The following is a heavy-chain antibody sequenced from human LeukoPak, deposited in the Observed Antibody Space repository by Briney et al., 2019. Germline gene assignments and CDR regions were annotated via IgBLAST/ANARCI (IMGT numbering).Heavy chain of an antibody. V-gene: IGHV4-61*01. CDR3: ARSYYYGSGTYRPFDC. CDR2: IYYSGST. D-gene: IGHD3-10*01. J-gene: IGHJ4*02. Sequence: PSETLSPTCTVSGVSVSGGSYYWSWIRQPPGKGLEWIGYIYYSGSTNYNPSLKSRVTLSIDTSKNQFSLKLTSVTAADTAVFYCARSYYYGSGTYRPFDCWGQGILVTVSS. CDR1: GVSVSGGSYY.